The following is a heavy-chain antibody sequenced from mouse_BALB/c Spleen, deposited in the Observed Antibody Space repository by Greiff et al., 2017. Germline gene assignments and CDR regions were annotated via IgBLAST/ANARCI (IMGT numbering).Heavy chain of an antibody. D-gene: IGHD2-4*01. CDR2: ISSGGSYT. Sequence: EVQVVESGGGLVKPGGSLKLSCAASGFTFSSYAMSWVRQTPEKRLEWVATISSGGSYTYYPDSVKGRFTISRDNAKNTLYLQMSSLRSEDTAMYYCARQGGAMITTNWFAYWGQGTLVTVSA. J-gene: IGHJ3*01. V-gene: IGHV5-9-3*01. CDR3: ARQGGAMITTNWFAY. CDR1: GFTFSSYA.